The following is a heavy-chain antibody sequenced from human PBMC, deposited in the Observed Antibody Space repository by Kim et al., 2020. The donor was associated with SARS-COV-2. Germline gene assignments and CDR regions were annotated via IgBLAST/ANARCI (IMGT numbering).Heavy chain of an antibody. CDR2: T. D-gene: IGHD6-13*01. Sequence: TDRGDSVECRFTISRDNANNSLYVQMNSLRAEDTAVYYCATYSSSFMFDPWGQGTLVTVSS. J-gene: IGHJ5*02. CDR3: ATYSSSFMFDP. V-gene: IGHV3-11*06.